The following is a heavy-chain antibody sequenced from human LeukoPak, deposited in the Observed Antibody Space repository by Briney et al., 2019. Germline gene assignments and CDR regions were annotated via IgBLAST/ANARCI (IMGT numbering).Heavy chain of an antibody. CDR2: ISAYNGNP. CDR3: ARDQQIFSGPYGSGSYYKSRGNWFDP. D-gene: IGHD3-10*01. J-gene: IGHJ5*02. V-gene: IGHV1-18*01. CDR1: GYTFTSYG. Sequence: ASVKVFCKASGYTFTSYGISWVRQAPGQGLEWMGWISAYNGNPNYAQKLQGRVTMTTDTSTSTAYMELRSLRSDDTAVYYCARDQQIFSGPYGSGSYYKSRGNWFDPWGQGTLVTVSS.